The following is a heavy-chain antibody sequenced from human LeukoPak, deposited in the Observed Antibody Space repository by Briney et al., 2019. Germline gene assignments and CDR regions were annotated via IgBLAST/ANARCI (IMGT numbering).Heavy chain of an antibody. V-gene: IGHV3-21*01. CDR2: ISSSSSYI. CDR3: AELGITMIGGV. D-gene: IGHD3-10*02. CDR1: GFTFSSYS. Sequence: GGSLRLSCAASGFTFSSYSMNWVRQAPGKGLEWVSSISSSSSYIYYADSVKGRFTISRDNSKNTLYLQMNSLRVEDTAVYYCAELGITMIGGVWGKGTTVTISS. J-gene: IGHJ6*04.